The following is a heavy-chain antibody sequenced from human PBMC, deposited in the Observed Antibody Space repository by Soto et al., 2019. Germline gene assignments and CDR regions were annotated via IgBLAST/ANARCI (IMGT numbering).Heavy chain of an antibody. CDR2: MNPNSGNT. CDR1: GYTFTSYD. CDR3: ASLGAARPGYYYYYMDV. V-gene: IGHV1-8*01. Sequence: ASVEVSCKASGYTFTSYDINWVRQATGQRLEWMGWMNPNSGNTGYAQKFQGRVTMTRNTSISTAYMELSSLRSEDTAVYYCASLGAARPGYYYYYMDVWGKGTTVTVSS. J-gene: IGHJ6*03. D-gene: IGHD6-6*01.